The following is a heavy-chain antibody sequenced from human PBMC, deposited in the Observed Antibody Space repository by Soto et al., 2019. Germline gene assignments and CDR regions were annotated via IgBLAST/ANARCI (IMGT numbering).Heavy chain of an antibody. CDR3: ARNKITGLFDY. V-gene: IGHV4-34*01. Sequence: SETLSLTCAVYGGSFIGYYWTWIRQPPGTGLEWIGEINHSGSTNYNPSLKSRVTISVDTSKNQFSLKLTSVTAADTAVYYCARNKITGLFDYWGQGTLVTVTS. J-gene: IGHJ4*02. CDR2: INHSGST. CDR1: GGSFIGYY. D-gene: IGHD2-8*02.